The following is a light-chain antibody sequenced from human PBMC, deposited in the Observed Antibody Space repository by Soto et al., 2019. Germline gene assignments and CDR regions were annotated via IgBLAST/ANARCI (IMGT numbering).Light chain of an antibody. CDR3: QTWGTGIHVV. V-gene: IGLV4-69*01. CDR2: LNSDGSH. CDR1: SGHSSYA. Sequence: QPVLTQSPSASASLGASVKLTCTLSSGHSSYAIAWHQQQPEKGPRYLMKLNSDGSHSKGDGIPDRFSGSSSGAERYLTISILQSEDEADYYCQTWGTGIHVVFGGGTKLTVL. J-gene: IGLJ2*01.